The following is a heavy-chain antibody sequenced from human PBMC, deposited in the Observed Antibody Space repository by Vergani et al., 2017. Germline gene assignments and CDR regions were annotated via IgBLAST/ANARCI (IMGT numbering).Heavy chain of an antibody. D-gene: IGHD1-26*01. V-gene: IGHV4-59*01. CDR3: ASGWELPFDY. J-gene: IGHJ4*02. CDR2: NYYSGST. CDR1: GGSISSYY. Sequence: QVQLQESGPGLVKPSETLSLTCTVSGGSISSYYWSWIRQPPGKGLEWIGYNYYSGSTNYNPSLKSRVTISVDTSKNQFSLKLSSVTAADTAVYYCASGWELPFDYWGQGTLVTVSS.